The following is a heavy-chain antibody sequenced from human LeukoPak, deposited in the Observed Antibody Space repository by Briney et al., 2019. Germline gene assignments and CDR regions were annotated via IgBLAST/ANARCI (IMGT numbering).Heavy chain of an antibody. D-gene: IGHD5-24*01. CDR1: GFSFSRYY. CDR3: ARDGDAYNFDY. V-gene: IGHV3-74*01. Sequence: GGSLRLSCVASGFSFSRYYMHWVRQPPGKGLVWVSRIKGDGSDTIYADSVKGRFTISRDNAKSTVYLQMNSLRREDTAVYYCARDGDAYNFDYWGQGTLVTVSP. J-gene: IGHJ4*02. CDR2: IKGDGSDT.